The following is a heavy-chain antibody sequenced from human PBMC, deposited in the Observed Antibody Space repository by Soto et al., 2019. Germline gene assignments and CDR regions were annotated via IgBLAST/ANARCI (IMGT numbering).Heavy chain of an antibody. CDR3: VRTSLVVAAATREDY. Sequence: GGSLRLSCAASGFTFSSYWMHWVRQAPGKGLVWVSRINSDGSSTSYADSVKGRFTISRDNAKNTLYLQMNSLRAEGTAVYYCVRTSLVVAAATREDYWGQGALVTVSS. D-gene: IGHD2-15*01. J-gene: IGHJ4*02. CDR2: INSDGSST. V-gene: IGHV3-74*01. CDR1: GFTFSSYW.